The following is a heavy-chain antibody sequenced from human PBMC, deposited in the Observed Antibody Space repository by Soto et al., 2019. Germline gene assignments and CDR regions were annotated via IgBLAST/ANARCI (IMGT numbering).Heavy chain of an antibody. J-gene: IGHJ4*02. CDR2: ISAYNGNT. CDR3: ARDRLYDSSGPPPFDY. V-gene: IGHV1-18*04. D-gene: IGHD3-22*01. Sequence: ASVKVSCKASGYTFTSYGISWVRQAPGQGLEWMGWISAYNGNTNYAQKLQGRVTMTTDTSTSTDYMELRSLRSDDKAVYYCARDRLYDSSGPPPFDYWGQGTLVTVSS. CDR1: GYTFTSYG.